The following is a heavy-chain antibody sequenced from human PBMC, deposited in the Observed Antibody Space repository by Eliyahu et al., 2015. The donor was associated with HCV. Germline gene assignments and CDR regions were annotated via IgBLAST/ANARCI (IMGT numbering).Heavy chain of an antibody. CDR3: ASGGGGIAVTGTGGWFDP. CDR2: IHYSGST. Sequence: QVQLQESGPGLXKPSETLSLTCTVSGGPSPTYYRSWIRQPPGKGLEWIGYIHYSGSTNYNPSLKSRVTISVDTSKNQFSLNLTSVTAADTAMYYCASGGGGIAVTGTGGWFDPWGQGTLVTVSS. V-gene: IGHV4-59*01. D-gene: IGHD6-19*01. CDR1: GGPSPTYY. J-gene: IGHJ5*02.